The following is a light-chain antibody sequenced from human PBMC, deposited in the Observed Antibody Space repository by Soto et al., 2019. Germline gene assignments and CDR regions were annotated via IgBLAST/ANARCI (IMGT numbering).Light chain of an antibody. J-gene: IGKJ1*01. CDR3: QQYGISPT. V-gene: IGKV3-20*01. Sequence: EIVLTQSPGTLSLSPGERATLSCRSSHSVSSNYLAWYQQKPGQAPRLLIYDVSGRATGIPDRFSGSGSGTDFTLPISTLEPVVFAVYYCQQYGISPTFGQGTKVEI. CDR2: DVS. CDR1: HSVSSNY.